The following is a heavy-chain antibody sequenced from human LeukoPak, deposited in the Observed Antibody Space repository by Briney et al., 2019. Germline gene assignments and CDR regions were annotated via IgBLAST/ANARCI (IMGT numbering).Heavy chain of an antibody. Sequence: GASVKVSCKASGYTFTGYYMHWVRQAPGQGLEWMGWINPNSGGTNYAQKFQGRVTMARDTSISTAYKELSRLRSDDTAVYYCASNYDFWSGYLYYWGQGTLVTVSS. V-gene: IGHV1-2*02. D-gene: IGHD3-3*01. J-gene: IGHJ4*02. CDR1: GYTFTGYY. CDR2: INPNSGGT. CDR3: ASNYDFWSGYLYY.